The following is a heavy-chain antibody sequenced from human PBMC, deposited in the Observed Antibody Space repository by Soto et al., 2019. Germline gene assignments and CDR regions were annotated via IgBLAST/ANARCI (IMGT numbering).Heavy chain of an antibody. CDR1: GGSMISYY. J-gene: IGHJ4*02. CDR2: IYYAGSA. Sequence: SETLSLTCTVSGGSMISYYWSWIRQPPGRGLEWIGFIYYAGSAKYNPSLNSRVTISVDTSKNQFSLTVTSVTAADTAVYYCARHPGYGLYYFDYWGQGTLVTVPS. D-gene: IGHD5-18*01. CDR3: ARHPGYGLYYFDY. V-gene: IGHV4-59*08.